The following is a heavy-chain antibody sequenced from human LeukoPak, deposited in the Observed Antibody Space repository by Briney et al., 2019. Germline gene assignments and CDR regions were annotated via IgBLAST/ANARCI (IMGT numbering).Heavy chain of an antibody. CDR2: IYPREST. CDR3: ARFSPRAMGNYFDF. J-gene: IGHJ4*02. CDR1: GGSISSGSYS. D-gene: IGHD7-27*01. Sequence: SETLSLTCAVSGGSISSGSYSWSWIRQPPGKGLEWIGYIYPRESTYYNPSLKSRVTMSLDRSANQFSLNLSSVTAADTAVYYCARFSPRAMGNYFDFWGQGTLVTVSS. V-gene: IGHV4-30-2*01.